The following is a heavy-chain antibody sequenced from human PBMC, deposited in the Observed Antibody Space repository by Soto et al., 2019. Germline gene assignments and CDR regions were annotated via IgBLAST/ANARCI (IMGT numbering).Heavy chain of an antibody. J-gene: IGHJ5*02. CDR3: ARDKRYDFWSGRFDP. D-gene: IGHD3-3*01. CDR2: IYHSGST. Sequence: SETLSLTCAVSGYSISSGYYWGLIRQPPGKGLEWIGSIYHSGSTYYTPSLKSRVTISVDTSKNQFSLKLSSVTAADTAVYYCARDKRYDFWSGRFDPWGQGXLVTVYS. V-gene: IGHV4-38-2*02. CDR1: GYSISSGYY.